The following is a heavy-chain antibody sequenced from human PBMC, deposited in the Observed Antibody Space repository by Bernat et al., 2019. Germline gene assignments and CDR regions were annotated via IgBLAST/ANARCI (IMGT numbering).Heavy chain of an antibody. D-gene: IGHD3-3*01. CDR1: GFTVSSNY. J-gene: IGHJ4*02. CDR2: IYSGGST. Sequence: EVQLVESGGGLVQPGGSLRLSCAASGFTVSSNYMSWVRQAPGKGLEWVSVIYSGGSTYYADSVKGRFTISRDNSKNTLYLQMNSLRAEDTAVYYCARGHYDFWSGYSEFDYWGQGTLVTVSS. CDR3: ARGHYDFWSGYSEFDY. V-gene: IGHV3-66*01.